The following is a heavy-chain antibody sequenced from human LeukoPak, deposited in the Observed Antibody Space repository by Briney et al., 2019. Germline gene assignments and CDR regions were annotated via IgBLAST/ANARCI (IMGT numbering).Heavy chain of an antibody. J-gene: IGHJ4*02. CDR1: GFTFTSSA. CDR2: IVVGSGNT. D-gene: IGHD3-22*01. V-gene: IGHV1-58*02. Sequence: SVKVSCKASGFTFTSSAMQWVRQARGQRLEWIGWIVVGSGNTNYAQKFQERVTITRDMSTSTAYMELSSLRSEDTAVYYCASGSSGYTPIDYWGQGNLVTVSS. CDR3: ASGSSGYTPIDY.